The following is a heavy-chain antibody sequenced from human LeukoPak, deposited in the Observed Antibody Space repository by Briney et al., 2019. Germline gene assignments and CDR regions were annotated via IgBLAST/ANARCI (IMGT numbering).Heavy chain of an antibody. D-gene: IGHD1-14*01. CDR1: GYSFTSYW. J-gene: IGHJ6*02. Sequence: GESLKISCKGPGYSFTSYWIGWVRQMPGKGLEWMGIIYPGDSDTRYSPSFQGQVTISADKSISTAYLQWSSLKASDTAIYYCARYGHRVYYYYYYGMDVWGQGTTVTVSS. CDR2: IYPGDSDT. CDR3: ARYGHRVYYYYYYGMDV. V-gene: IGHV5-51*01.